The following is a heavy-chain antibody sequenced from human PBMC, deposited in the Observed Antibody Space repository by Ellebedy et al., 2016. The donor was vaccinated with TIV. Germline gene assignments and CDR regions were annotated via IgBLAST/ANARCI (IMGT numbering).Heavy chain of an antibody. J-gene: IGHJ4*02. Sequence: GGSLRLSXAASGFTFSSYGMHWVRQAPGKGLEWVAVIWYDGSNKYYADSVKGRFTISRDNSKNTLYLQMNSLRAEDTAVYYCATFISGSYYYFDYWGQGTLVTVSS. CDR3: ATFISGSYYYFDY. V-gene: IGHV3-33*01. CDR1: GFTFSSYG. D-gene: IGHD1-26*01. CDR2: IWYDGSNK.